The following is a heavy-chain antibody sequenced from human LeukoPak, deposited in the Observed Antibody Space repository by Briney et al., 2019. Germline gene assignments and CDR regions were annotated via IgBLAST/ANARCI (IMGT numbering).Heavy chain of an antibody. J-gene: IGHJ6*02. V-gene: IGHV3-30*18. CDR1: GFTFSSYG. D-gene: IGHD5-18*01. CDR3: AKGDTAMVNYYYYGMDV. Sequence: PGGSLRLSCAASGFTFSSYGMHWVRQAPGKGLEWVAVISYDGSNKYYADSVKGRLIISRDNSKNTLYLQMNSLRAEDTAVYYCAKGDTAMVNYYYYGMDVWGQGTTVTVSS. CDR2: ISYDGSNK.